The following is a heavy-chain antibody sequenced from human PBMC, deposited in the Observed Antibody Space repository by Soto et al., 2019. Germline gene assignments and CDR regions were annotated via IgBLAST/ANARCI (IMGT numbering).Heavy chain of an antibody. CDR1: GFTFSSYA. V-gene: IGHV3-23*01. Sequence: PGGSLRLSCAASGFTFSSYAMSWVRQAPGKGLEWVSAISGSGGSTYYADSVKGRFTISRDNSKNTLYLQMNSLRAEDTAVYYCAKVGGSGSYYEASDYWGQGTLVTVSS. CDR3: AKVGGSGSYYEASDY. CDR2: ISGSGGST. D-gene: IGHD1-26*01. J-gene: IGHJ4*02.